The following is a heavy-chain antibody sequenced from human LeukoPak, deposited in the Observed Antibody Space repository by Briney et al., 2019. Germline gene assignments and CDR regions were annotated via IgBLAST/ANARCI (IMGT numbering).Heavy chain of an antibody. Sequence: ASVKVSCKASRYTFTSYDINWVRQATGQGLEWMGWMNPNSGNTGYAQKFQGRVTMTRNTSISTAYMELSSLRSEDTAVYHCARGLRFFRGWWNFDYWGQGTLVTVSS. V-gene: IGHV1-8*01. D-gene: IGHD6-19*01. CDR3: ARGLRFFRGWWNFDY. J-gene: IGHJ4*02. CDR2: MNPNSGNT. CDR1: RYTFTSYD.